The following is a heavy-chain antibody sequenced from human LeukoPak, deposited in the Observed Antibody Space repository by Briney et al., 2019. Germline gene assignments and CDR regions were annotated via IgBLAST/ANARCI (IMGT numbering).Heavy chain of an antibody. J-gene: IGHJ5*01. CDR1: GDSVSSNSAA. CDR3: ARGSPIQLWLISSEDKLVDP. CDR2: TYYRSKWYN. Sequence: SQTLSLTCAISGDSVSSNSAAWNWIRQSPSRGLEWLGRTYYRSKWYNDYAVSVKSRITINPDTSKNQFSLQLNSVTPEDTAVYYCARGSPIQLWLISSEDKLVDPWGPGTLGTVSS. V-gene: IGHV6-1*01. D-gene: IGHD5-18*01.